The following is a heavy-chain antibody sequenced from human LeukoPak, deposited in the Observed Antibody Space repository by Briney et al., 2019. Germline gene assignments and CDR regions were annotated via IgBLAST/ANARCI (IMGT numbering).Heavy chain of an antibody. Sequence: GGTLRLSCAASGITFSSYGMSWVRQAPGKGLEWVSSISSTGGTTYYADSVKGRFTISRDNSKNTLYLQMNSLRPEDTAVYYCAKGGVSVTRYVDYWGQGTLVTVSS. CDR3: AKGGVSVTRYVDY. D-gene: IGHD4-17*01. V-gene: IGHV3-23*01. CDR1: GITFSSYG. J-gene: IGHJ4*02. CDR2: ISSTGGTT.